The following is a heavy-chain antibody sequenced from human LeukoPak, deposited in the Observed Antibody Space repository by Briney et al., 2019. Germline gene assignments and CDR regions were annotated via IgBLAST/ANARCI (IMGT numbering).Heavy chain of an antibody. Sequence: SQTLSLTCTVSGGSISSGSYYWSWIRQPAGKGLEWIGRIYTSGSTNYNPSLKSRVTISVDTSKNQFSLKLSSVTAADTAVYYCASHYYDSRSGHYGMDVWGQGTTVTVSS. CDR3: ASHYYDSRSGHYGMDV. V-gene: IGHV4-61*02. CDR2: IYTSGST. CDR1: GGSISSGSYY. J-gene: IGHJ6*02. D-gene: IGHD3-22*01.